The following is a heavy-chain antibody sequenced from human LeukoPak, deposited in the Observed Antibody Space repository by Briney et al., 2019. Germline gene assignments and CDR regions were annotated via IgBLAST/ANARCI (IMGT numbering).Heavy chain of an antibody. D-gene: IGHD2-2*01. V-gene: IGHV3-33*08. CDR1: GFTFSSYG. Sequence: RGSLKLSCVASGFTFSSYGMHWVRQAPGKGLEWVAVIWYDGSNKYYADSVKGRFTISRDNSKNTLYLQMNSLRAEDTAVYYCARDQGYCSSTSCYYYYGMDVWGQGTTVTVSS. J-gene: IGHJ6*02. CDR2: IWYDGSNK. CDR3: ARDQGYCSSTSCYYYYGMDV.